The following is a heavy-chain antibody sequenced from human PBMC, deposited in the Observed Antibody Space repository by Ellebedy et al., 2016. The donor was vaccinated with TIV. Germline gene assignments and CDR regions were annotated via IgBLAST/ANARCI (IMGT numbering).Heavy chain of an antibody. Sequence: MPSETLSPTCAAYGGSFSGYSWSWIRQPPGKGLEWIGEINHSGSTNYNPSLKSRVTVSVDTSKNQFSLKLSSVTAANTAVYYCARHRRTYYYDSSGSAPWFDPWGQGTLVTVSS. CDR2: INHSGST. CDR3: ARHRRTYYYDSSGSAPWFDP. CDR1: GGSFSGYS. D-gene: IGHD3-22*01. V-gene: IGHV4-34*01. J-gene: IGHJ5*02.